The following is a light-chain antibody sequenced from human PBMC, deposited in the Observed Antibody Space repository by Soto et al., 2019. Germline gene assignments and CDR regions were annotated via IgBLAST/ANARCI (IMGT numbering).Light chain of an antibody. V-gene: IGLV1-44*01. CDR3: AAWDDSLKGRV. J-gene: IGLJ3*02. Sequence: QAVVTQPRSASGTPGQRVTISCSGSSSNIGSNTVNWYQQLPGTAPKLLISNNNQRPSGVPDRFSGSKSGTSASLAISGLQSEDEATYYCAAWDDSLKGRVFGGGTKLTVL. CDR1: SSNIGSNT. CDR2: NNN.